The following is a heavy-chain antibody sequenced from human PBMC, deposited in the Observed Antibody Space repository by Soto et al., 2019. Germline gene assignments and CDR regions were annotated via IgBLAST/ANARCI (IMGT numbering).Heavy chain of an antibody. J-gene: IGHJ4*02. V-gene: IGHV3-23*01. Sequence: GGSLRLSCAASGFIFTNYAMSWVRQAPGKGLEWVSAISSSGTAPYYADSVKGRFTISRDNSRNTLYLQMNSLRAEDTAVYYCAGYYDILTGPPWTIDYWGQGTLVTVSS. CDR1: GFIFTNYA. D-gene: IGHD3-9*01. CDR2: ISSSGTAP. CDR3: AGYYDILTGPPWTIDY.